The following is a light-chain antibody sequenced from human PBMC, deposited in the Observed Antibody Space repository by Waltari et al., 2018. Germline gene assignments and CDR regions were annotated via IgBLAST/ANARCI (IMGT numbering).Light chain of an antibody. CDR2: AAS. CDR1: QDISSW. Sequence: QMTQSPLSVSASIGDRVAISVLASQDISSWLAWYQQHPGKAPRLLVYAASNLQSGVPSRFSGSGSGTNFTLTINSLQPEDFATYYCQLAQRFPFFGPGTKVDVK. CDR3: QLAQRFPF. V-gene: IGKV1-12*01. J-gene: IGKJ3*01.